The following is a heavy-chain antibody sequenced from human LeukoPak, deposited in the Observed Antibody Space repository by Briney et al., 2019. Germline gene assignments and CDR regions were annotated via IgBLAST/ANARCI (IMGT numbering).Heavy chain of an antibody. CDR1: GGSISSYY. V-gene: IGHV4-59*08. J-gene: IGHJ4*02. Sequence: RSSETLSLTCTVSGGSISSYYWSWIRQPPGRGLEWIGYIYYSGSTNYNPSLKSRVTISLDTSKNQISLKLSSVTAADTAVYYCARHTTVVPPHYFDYWGQGTLVTVSS. CDR2: IYYSGST. CDR3: ARHTTVVPPHYFDY. D-gene: IGHD4-23*01.